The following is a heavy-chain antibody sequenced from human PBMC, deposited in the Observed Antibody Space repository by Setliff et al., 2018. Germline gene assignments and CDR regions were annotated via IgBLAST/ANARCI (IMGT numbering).Heavy chain of an antibody. CDR1: GYIFSSYA. V-gene: IGHV7-4-1*02. CDR2: INTDTGNP. D-gene: IGHD1-1*01. CDR3: ARVGTGSLLDY. Sequence: ASVKVSCKASGYIFSSYAFSWVRQAPGQGLEWMGWINTDTGNPTSAQGFTGRFVFSLDTSVSTAYLQISSLKAEDTALYYCARVGTGSLLDYWGQGTLVTVS. J-gene: IGHJ4*02.